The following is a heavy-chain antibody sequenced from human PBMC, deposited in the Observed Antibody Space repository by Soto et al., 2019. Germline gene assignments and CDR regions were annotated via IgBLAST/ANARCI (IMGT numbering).Heavy chain of an antibody. D-gene: IGHD6-19*01. J-gene: IGHJ6*02. CDR1: GFTFSDYY. V-gene: IGHV3-11*01. CDR2: ISDSGSAI. Sequence: QVHLVESGGALVKPGGSLRLSCAASGFTFSDYYMSWIRQAPGKGLECVSYISDSGSAIYYADSVWGRFTISRDNTKNSLHLQMNSLRAEDTAVYYCARFTAAPSGWCGYGMVVWGQGTTVTVSS. CDR3: ARFTAAPSGWCGYGMVV.